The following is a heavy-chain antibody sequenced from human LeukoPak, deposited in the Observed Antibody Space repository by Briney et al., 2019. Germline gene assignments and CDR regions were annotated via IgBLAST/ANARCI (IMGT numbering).Heavy chain of an antibody. CDR3: AKADSNTMTATSFDC. J-gene: IGHJ4*02. Sequence: GMSLRLSCAASGFTFSTYAMSWVRQAPGKGLEWVSSLSGSGGSTYYADSVKGRFTISRDNSKNTLYLQMSSLRAEDTAVYYCAKADSNTMTATSFDCWGQGTLVTVSS. CDR1: GFTFSTYA. CDR2: LSGSGGST. D-gene: IGHD2-21*02. V-gene: IGHV3-23*01.